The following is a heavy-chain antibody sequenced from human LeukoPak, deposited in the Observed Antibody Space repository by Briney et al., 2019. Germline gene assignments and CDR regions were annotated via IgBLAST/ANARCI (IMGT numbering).Heavy chain of an antibody. CDR2: INPNSGGT. J-gene: IGHJ5*02. CDR3: ARGWEYQLVLRGRGWFDP. D-gene: IGHD2-2*01. CDR1: GYTFTGYY. V-gene: IGHV1-2*02. Sequence: GASVKVSCKASGYTFTGYYMHWVRQAPGQGLEWMGWINPNSGGTNYAQKFQGRVNMTRDTSISTAYMELSRLRSDDTAVYYCARGWEYQLVLRGRGWFDPWGQGTLVTVSS.